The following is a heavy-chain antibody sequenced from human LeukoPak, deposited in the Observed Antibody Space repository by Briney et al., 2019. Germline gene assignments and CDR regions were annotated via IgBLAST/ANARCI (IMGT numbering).Heavy chain of an antibody. D-gene: IGHD5-12*01. V-gene: IGHV3-30*18. CDR3: AKESSGYADNWFDP. J-gene: IGHJ5*02. CDR1: GFTFSSYG. Sequence: GGSLRLSCAASGFTFSSYGMHWVRQAPGKGLEWVAVISYDGSNKYYADSVKGRFTISRDNSKNTLYLQMNSLRAEDTALYYCAKESSGYADNWFDPWGQGTLVTVSS. CDR2: ISYDGSNK.